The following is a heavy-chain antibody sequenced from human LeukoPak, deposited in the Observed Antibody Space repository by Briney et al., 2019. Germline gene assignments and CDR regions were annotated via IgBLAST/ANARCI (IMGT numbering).Heavy chain of an antibody. J-gene: IGHJ4*02. CDR2: ISGSGSTI. D-gene: IGHD3-16*01. V-gene: IGHV3-48*04. Sequence: QPGGSLRLSCAASGFTFSSYSMSWVRQAPGKGLEWVSAISGSGSTIYYADSVKGRFTISRDNAKNSLYLQMNSLRAEDTAVYYCAKIWGHFDYWGQGTLVTVSS. CDR3: AKIWGHFDY. CDR1: GFTFSSYS.